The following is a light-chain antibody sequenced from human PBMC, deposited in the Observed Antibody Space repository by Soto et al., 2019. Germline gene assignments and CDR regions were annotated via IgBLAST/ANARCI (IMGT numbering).Light chain of an antibody. CDR3: GTWDSSLSAGP. V-gene: IGLV1-51*01. CDR2: DNN. Sequence: QSVLTQPPSVSAAPGQKVTISCSGSSSNIGNNSVSWYQQFPGTAPKLLIFDNNRRPSGIPDRFSGSKSGTSATLGITGLQTGDEAYYYCGTWDSSLSAGPFGGGTKLTVL. J-gene: IGLJ2*01. CDR1: SSNIGNNS.